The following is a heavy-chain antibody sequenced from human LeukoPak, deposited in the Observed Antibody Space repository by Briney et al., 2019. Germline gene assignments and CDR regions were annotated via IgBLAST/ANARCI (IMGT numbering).Heavy chain of an antibody. Sequence: GGSLRLSCAASGFTFSSYAMHWVRQAPGKGLEWVAVISYDGSNKYYADSVKGRFTISRDNSKNTLYLQMNSLRAEDTAVYYCARATGYYGMDVWGQGTTVTVSS. D-gene: IGHD3-10*01. CDR2: ISYDGSNK. J-gene: IGHJ6*02. V-gene: IGHV3-30-3*01. CDR1: GFTFSSYA. CDR3: ARATGYYGMDV.